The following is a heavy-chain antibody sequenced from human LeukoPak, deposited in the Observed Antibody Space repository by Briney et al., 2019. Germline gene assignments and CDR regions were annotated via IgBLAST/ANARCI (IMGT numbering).Heavy chain of an antibody. J-gene: IGHJ3*02. CDR3: ATEGVVVAATTESSAFDI. D-gene: IGHD2-15*01. CDR1: GYTITELS. CDR2: FDPEDGET. Sequence: ASVKVSCKVSGYTITELSMHWVRQAPGKGLEWMGGFDPEDGETIYAQRFQGRVTMTEDTSTDTAYMELSSLRSEDTAVYYCATEGVVVAATTESSAFDIWGQGTMVTVSS. V-gene: IGHV1-24*01.